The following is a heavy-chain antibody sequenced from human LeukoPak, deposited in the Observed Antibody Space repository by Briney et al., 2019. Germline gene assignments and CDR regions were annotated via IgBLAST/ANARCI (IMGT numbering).Heavy chain of an antibody. J-gene: IGHJ4*02. V-gene: IGHV4-59*01. Sequence: SETLSLTCTVSGGSISSYYWSWIRQPPGKGLEWIGYIYYSGSTNYNPSLKSRVTISVDTSKNQFSLKLSSVTAADTAVYYRAGEDSSGHLGYWGQGTLVTVSS. D-gene: IGHD3-22*01. CDR3: AGEDSSGHLGY. CDR1: GGSISSYY. CDR2: IYYSGST.